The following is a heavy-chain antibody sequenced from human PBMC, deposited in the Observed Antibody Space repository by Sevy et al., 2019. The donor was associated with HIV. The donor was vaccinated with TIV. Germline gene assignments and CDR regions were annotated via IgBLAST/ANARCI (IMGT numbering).Heavy chain of an antibody. D-gene: IGHD1-26*01. CDR1: GGSITSLY. CDR3: AGENAWGRGYS. Sequence: SETLSLTCTVSGGSITSLYWNWIWQPPGKGLEWIANIYYNRHINYNPSLKSRVTLSLDTSKNQFSLRLSSVTAADTAMYYCAGENAWGRGYSWGQGTLVTVSS. CDR2: IYYNRHI. J-gene: IGHJ4*02. V-gene: IGHV4-59*08.